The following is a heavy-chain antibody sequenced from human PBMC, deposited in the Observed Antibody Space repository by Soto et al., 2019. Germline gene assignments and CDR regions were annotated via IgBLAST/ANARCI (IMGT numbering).Heavy chain of an antibody. CDR1: GFSLSTSGVG. J-gene: IGHJ4*02. CDR3: AIKPAEAGLLPC. Sequence: QITLKESGPTLVKPTQTRTLTCTFSGFSLSTSGVGVGWIRQPPGKALTWLAVIYWDDDKRYSPSLKSRLTIAKDSSKNQVVLTLANNSPLATATYCRAIKPAEAGLLPCRGPGTLGSVS. D-gene: IGHD6-13*01. V-gene: IGHV2-5*02. CDR2: IYWDDDK.